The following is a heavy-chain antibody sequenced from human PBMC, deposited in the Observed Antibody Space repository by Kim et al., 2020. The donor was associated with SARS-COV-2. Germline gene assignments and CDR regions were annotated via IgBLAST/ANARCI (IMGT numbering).Heavy chain of an antibody. Sequence: PTYAQGFTGRFVFSLDTSVSTAYLQISSLKAEDTAVYYCARVYSSSWKDYWGQGTLVTVSS. CDR3: ARVYSSSWKDY. V-gene: IGHV7-4-1*02. CDR2: P. J-gene: IGHJ4*02. D-gene: IGHD6-13*01.